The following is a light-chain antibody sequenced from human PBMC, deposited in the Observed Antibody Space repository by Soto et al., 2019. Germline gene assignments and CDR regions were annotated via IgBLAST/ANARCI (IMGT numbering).Light chain of an antibody. CDR3: SSYTISNTWV. V-gene: IGLV2-14*01. J-gene: IGLJ3*02. CDR2: EVA. Sequence: QPVLTQPASMSGSPGQSITISCTGTSSDIGAYNYVSWYQQHPGKTPKLIIYEVAIRPSGVSNRFSGSKSGNAASLTISGLQAEDEADYYCSSYTISNTWVFGGGTKLTVL. CDR1: SSDIGAYNY.